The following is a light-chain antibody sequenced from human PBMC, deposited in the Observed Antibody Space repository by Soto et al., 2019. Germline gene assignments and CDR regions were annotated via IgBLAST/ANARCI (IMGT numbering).Light chain of an antibody. CDR2: AAS. V-gene: IGKV3-20*01. CDR1: QSVSGNY. CDR3: QQYSRSPYA. Sequence: EDVLTQSPATLSLSPGEKATLSCRASQSVSGNYLAWYQHKAGRPPRLLINAASDRVPGIPDRFVGSGSGTDFTLTITRLEPEDFAVYYCQQYSRSPYAFGPGTKVEVK. J-gene: IGKJ1*01.